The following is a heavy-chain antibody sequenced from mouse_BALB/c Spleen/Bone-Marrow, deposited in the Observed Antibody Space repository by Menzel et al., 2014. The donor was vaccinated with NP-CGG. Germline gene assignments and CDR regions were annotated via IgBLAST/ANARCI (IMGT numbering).Heavy chain of an antibody. CDR3: ARQMTTVDYSMDY. D-gene: IGHD1-1*01. CDR2: ITPSTGST. V-gene: IGHV1-7*01. CDR1: GYTFTSYW. J-gene: IGHJ4*01. Sequence: VQLQESGADLAKPGASVKLSCEASGYTFTSYWMHWVKQRPGQGLEWIGYITPSTGSTEYTQKFKDKATLTADKSSSTAYMQLSSLTPEDSAVYYCARQMTTVDYSMDYWGQGTSVTVSS.